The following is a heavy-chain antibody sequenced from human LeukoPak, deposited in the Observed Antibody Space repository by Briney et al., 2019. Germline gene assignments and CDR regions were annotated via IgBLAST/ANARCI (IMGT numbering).Heavy chain of an antibody. D-gene: IGHD3-3*01. CDR1: GFTFSSYW. J-gene: IGHJ6*02. CDR2: IKQDGGEK. Sequence: GGSLRLSCAASGFTFSSYWMSWVRQAPGKGLEWVANIKQDGGEKYYVDSVKGRFTISRDNAKNSLYLQMNSLRAEDTAVYYCARAVTDTIFGVVNYYYYYYGMDVWGQGTTVTVSS. CDR3: ARAVTDTIFGVVNYYYYYYGMDV. V-gene: IGHV3-7*01.